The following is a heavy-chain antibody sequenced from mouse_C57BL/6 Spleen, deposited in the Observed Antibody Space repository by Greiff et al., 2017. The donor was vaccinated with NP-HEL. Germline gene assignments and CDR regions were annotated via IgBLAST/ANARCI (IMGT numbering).Heavy chain of an antibody. CDR3: ARSGDSSGYVDY. Sequence: QVHVKQPGAELVMPGASVKLSCKASGYTFTSYWMHWVKQRPGQGLEWIGEIDPSDSYTNYNQKFKGKSTLTVDKSSSTAYMQLSSLTSEDSAVYYCARSGDSSGYVDYWGQGTTLTVSS. D-gene: IGHD3-2*02. J-gene: IGHJ2*01. CDR2: IDPSDSYT. CDR1: GYTFTSYW. V-gene: IGHV1-69*01.